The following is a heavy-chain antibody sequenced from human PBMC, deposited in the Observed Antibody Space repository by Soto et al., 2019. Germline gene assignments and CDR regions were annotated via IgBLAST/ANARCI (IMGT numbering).Heavy chain of an antibody. V-gene: IGHV3-23*01. CDR3: AKDPERTGGRQWLGARYCDY. CDR1: GFTFSSYA. D-gene: IGHD6-19*01. Sequence: EVQLLESGGGLVQPGGSLRLSCAASGFTFSSYAMSWVRQAPGKGLEWVSAISGSGGSTYYADSVKGRFTISRDNSKNTMYLQMNSLRAEDTAVYYCAKDPERTGGRQWLGARYCDYWGQGTLVTVSS. J-gene: IGHJ4*02. CDR2: ISGSGGST.